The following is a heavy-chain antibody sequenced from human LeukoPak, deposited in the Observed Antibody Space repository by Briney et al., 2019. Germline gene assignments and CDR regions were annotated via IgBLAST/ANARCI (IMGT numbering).Heavy chain of an antibody. Sequence: PGGSLRLSCAASGFTFSSYSMNWVRQAPGKGLEWGSYISSSSSTIYYADSVKGRFTISRDNAKNSLYLQMNSLRAEDTAVYYCAREPSGVLGLDCWGQGTLVTVSS. CDR1: GFTFSSYS. CDR3: AREPSGVLGLDC. J-gene: IGHJ4*02. CDR2: ISSSSSTI. D-gene: IGHD3-10*01. V-gene: IGHV3-48*01.